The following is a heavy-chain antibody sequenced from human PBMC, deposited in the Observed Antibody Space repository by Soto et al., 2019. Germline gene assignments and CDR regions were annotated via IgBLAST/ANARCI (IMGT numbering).Heavy chain of an antibody. CDR2: IYYSGST. CDR3: ARLRLFPPRYYGMDV. Sequence: SETLSLTCTVPGGCISSSSYYWGWIRQPPGKGLEWIGSIYYSGSTYYNPSLKSRVTISVDTSKNQFSLKLSSVTAADTALYYCARLRLFPPRYYGMDVWGQGTTVTVSS. J-gene: IGHJ6*02. V-gene: IGHV4-39*01. CDR1: GGCISSSSYY.